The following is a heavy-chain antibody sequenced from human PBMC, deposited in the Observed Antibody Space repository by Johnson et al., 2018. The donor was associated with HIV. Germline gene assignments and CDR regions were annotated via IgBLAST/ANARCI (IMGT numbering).Heavy chain of an antibody. V-gene: IGHV3-66*02. CDR2: IYSGGST. CDR1: GFTVSSNY. J-gene: IGHJ3*02. CDR3: AKEGRGGAFDI. D-gene: IGHD2-15*01. Sequence: MQLVESGGGVVQPGGSLRLSCAASGFTVSSNYMSWVRQAPGKGLEWVSVIYSGGSTYYADSVKGRFTISRDNSKNTLYLQMNSLRAEDTAVYYCAKEGRGGAFDIWGQGTMVTVSS.